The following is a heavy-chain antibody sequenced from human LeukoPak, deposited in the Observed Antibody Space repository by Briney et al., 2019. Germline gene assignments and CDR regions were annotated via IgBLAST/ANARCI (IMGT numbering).Heavy chain of an antibody. V-gene: IGHV4-38-2*01. CDR2: IFHSGST. CDR1: GYSISSGYY. J-gene: IGHJ4*02. Sequence: SETLSLTCAVSGYSISSGYYWGWIRQPPGKGLEWIGSIFHSGSTYYNPSLKSRVTISVDTSKNQFSLKLSSVTAADTAMYYCASHVKGAIFGVILPYYFDYWGQGTLVTVSS. CDR3: ASHVKGAIFGVILPYYFDY. D-gene: IGHD3-3*01.